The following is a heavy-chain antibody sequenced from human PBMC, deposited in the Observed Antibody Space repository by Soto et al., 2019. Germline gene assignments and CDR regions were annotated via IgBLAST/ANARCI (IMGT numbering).Heavy chain of an antibody. J-gene: IGHJ6*02. CDR2: ISYDGSNK. V-gene: IGHV3-30-3*01. CDR1: GFTFSSYA. Sequence: AGGSLRLSCAASGFTFSSYAMHWVRQAPGKGLEWVAVISYDGSNKYYADSVKGRFTISRDNSKNSLYLQMNSLRAEDTAVYYCARDVAVAGTGYYYYYGMDVWGQGTTVTVSS. CDR3: ARDVAVAGTGYYYYYGMDV. D-gene: IGHD6-19*01.